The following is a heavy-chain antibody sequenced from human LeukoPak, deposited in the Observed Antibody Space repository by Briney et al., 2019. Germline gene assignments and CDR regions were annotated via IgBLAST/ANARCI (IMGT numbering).Heavy chain of an antibody. Sequence: SVKVSCKASGGTFSSYAISWVRQAPGQGLEWMGGIIPIFGTANYAQKFQGRVTITADKSTSTAYMELSSLRSEDTAVYYCAADPGLGYGDYEGSYYYYYMDVWGKGTTVTVSS. CDR3: AADPGLGYGDYEGSYYYYYMDV. CDR2: IIPIFGTA. D-gene: IGHD4-17*01. V-gene: IGHV1-69*06. J-gene: IGHJ6*03. CDR1: GGTFSSYA.